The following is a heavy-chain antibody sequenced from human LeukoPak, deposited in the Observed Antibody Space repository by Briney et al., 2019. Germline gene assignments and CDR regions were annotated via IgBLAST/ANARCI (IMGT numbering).Heavy chain of an antibody. CDR1: GGSISSYY. CDR2: IYYSGST. Sequence: TSETLSLTCTVSGGSISSYYWSWIRQPPGKGLEWIGYIYYSGSTNYNPSLKSRVTISVDTSKNQFSLKLSSVTAADTAVYCCARRPLRTVAGHFDYWGQGTLVTVSS. J-gene: IGHJ4*02. V-gene: IGHV4-59*08. CDR3: ARRPLRTVAGHFDY. D-gene: IGHD6-19*01.